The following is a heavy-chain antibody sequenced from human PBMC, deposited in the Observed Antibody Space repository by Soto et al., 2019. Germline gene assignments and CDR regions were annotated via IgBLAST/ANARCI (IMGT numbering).Heavy chain of an antibody. CDR3: AAPVPAPTPADYYDMDV. V-gene: IGHV3-23*01. Sequence: EVQLLESGGGLVQPGGSLRLSCVASGFTFSYYTMSWVRQAPGKGLEWVPGISNSGDTIYYADSVKGRFTISRDNFKNTLYLQMNSVGADDTAVYYCAAPVPAPTPADYYDMDVWGQGTTVTVSS. CDR1: GFTFSYYT. CDR2: ISNSGDTI. J-gene: IGHJ6*02. D-gene: IGHD2-2*01.